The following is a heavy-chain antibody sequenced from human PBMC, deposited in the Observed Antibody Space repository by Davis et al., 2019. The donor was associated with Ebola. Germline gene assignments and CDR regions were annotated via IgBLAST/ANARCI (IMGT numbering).Heavy chain of an antibody. Sequence: PSETLSLTCAVSGGSISSSNWWSWVRQPPGKGLEWIGEIYHSGSTNYNPSLKSRVTISVDTSKNQFSLKLSSVTAADTAVYYCARIVGTTTYFDYWGQGTLVTVSS. CDR2: IYHSGST. J-gene: IGHJ4*02. D-gene: IGHD1-26*01. V-gene: IGHV4-4*02. CDR1: GGSISSSNW. CDR3: ARIVGTTTYFDY.